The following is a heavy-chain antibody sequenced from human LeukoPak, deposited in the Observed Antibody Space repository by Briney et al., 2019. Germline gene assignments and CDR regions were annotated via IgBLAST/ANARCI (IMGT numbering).Heavy chain of an antibody. CDR1: GFTFSSYA. V-gene: IGHV3-30-3*01. Sequence: GGSLRLSCAASGFTFSSYAMHWVRQAPGKGLEWVAVISYDGSNKYYADSVKGRFTISRDNSKNTLYLQMNSLRAEDTAVYYCAREGRYCSSTSCYSPFDYWGQGTLVTVSS. CDR2: ISYDGSNK. D-gene: IGHD2-2*02. J-gene: IGHJ4*02. CDR3: AREGRYCSSTSCYSPFDY.